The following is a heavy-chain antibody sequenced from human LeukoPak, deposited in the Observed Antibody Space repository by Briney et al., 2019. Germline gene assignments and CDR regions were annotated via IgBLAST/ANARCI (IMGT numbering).Heavy chain of an antibody. Sequence: SETLSLTCTVSGYSISSGYYWAWIRPPPGKGLEWIGTIYNSGSTYQNPSLKSRVTISVDRSKNQFSLKLSSVTAADTAVYYCASADSSGYYYGFDIWGQGTIVTVSS. D-gene: IGHD3-22*01. V-gene: IGHV4-38-2*02. J-gene: IGHJ3*02. CDR2: IYNSGST. CDR3: ASADSSGYYYGFDI. CDR1: GYSISSGYY.